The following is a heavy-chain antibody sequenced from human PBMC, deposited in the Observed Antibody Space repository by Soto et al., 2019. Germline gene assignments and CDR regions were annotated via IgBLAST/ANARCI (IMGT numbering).Heavy chain of an antibody. CDR3: ARDNHLYCGGDCYSNWFDP. Sequence: SSVKVSCKASGYTFTSYYMHWVRQAPGQGLEWMGINNPSGGSTSYAQKFQGRVTMTRDTSTSTVYMELSSLRSEDTAVYYCARDNHLYCGGDCYSNWFDPWGQGTLVTVSS. J-gene: IGHJ5*02. V-gene: IGHV1-46*01. D-gene: IGHD2-21*02. CDR2: NNPSGGST. CDR1: GYTFTSYY.